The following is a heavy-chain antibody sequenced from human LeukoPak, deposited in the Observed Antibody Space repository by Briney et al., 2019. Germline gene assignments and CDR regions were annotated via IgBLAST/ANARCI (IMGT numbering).Heavy chain of an antibody. CDR2: IKQDGSEK. CDR3: AQLSTAVAGGDY. Sequence: PGGSLRLSCAASGLAFTNSWMSWVRQTPGEGLEWVANIKQDGSEKYYVDSVKGRFTISRDNAKNSLYLQMNSLTAEDTALYYCAQLSTAVAGGDYWGQGTLVTVSS. V-gene: IGHV3-7*01. CDR1: GLAFTNSW. J-gene: IGHJ4*02. D-gene: IGHD6-19*01.